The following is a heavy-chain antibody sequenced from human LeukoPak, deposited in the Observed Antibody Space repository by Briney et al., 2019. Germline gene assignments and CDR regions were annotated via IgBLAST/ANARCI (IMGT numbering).Heavy chain of an antibody. Sequence: PSETLSLTCAVYGGSSSGYYWSWIRQPPGKGLEWIGEINHSGSTNYNPSLKSRVTISVDTSKNQFSLKLSSVTAADTAVYYCARGSPAKPSGGSCYDYWGQGTLVTVSS. CDR3: ARGSPAKPSGGSCYDY. V-gene: IGHV4-34*01. CDR2: INHSGST. CDR1: GGSSSGYY. J-gene: IGHJ4*02. D-gene: IGHD2-15*01.